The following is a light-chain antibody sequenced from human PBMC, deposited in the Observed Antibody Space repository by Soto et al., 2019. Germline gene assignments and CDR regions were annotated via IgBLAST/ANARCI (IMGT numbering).Light chain of an antibody. CDR1: QNIYTW. CDR2: KAS. V-gene: IGKV1-5*03. CDR3: QQYYSYPWT. J-gene: IGKJ1*01. Sequence: DYQVNHSPSTLSASIGDRVTITCRASQNIYTWLAWYQQKPGIAPKLLIHKASTLESGVPSRFSGSGYGTEFTLTISCLQSEDFATYYCQQYYSYPWTFGQG.